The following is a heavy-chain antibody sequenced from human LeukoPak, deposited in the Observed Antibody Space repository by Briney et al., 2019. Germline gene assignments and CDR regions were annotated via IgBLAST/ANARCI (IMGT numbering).Heavy chain of an antibody. Sequence: SETLSLTCTVSGGSISSSSYYWGWIRQPPGKGLEWIGSIYYSGSTYYNPSLKSRVTISVDTSKNQFSLKLSSVTAADTAVYYCARYTVVTGADWFDPWGQGTLVTVSS. V-gene: IGHV4-39*07. CDR1: GGSISSSSYY. CDR2: IYYSGST. CDR3: ARYTVVTGADWFDP. D-gene: IGHD4-23*01. J-gene: IGHJ5*02.